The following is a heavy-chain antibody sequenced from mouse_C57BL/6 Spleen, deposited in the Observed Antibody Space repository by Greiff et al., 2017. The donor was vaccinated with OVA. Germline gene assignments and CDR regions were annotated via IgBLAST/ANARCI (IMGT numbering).Heavy chain of an antibody. V-gene: IGHV1-81*01. CDR2: IYPRSGNT. CDR3: AREGDYDVVDY. CDR1: GYTFTSYG. D-gene: IGHD2-4*01. Sequence: VQLQESGAELARPGASVKLSCKASGYTFTSYGISWVKQRTGQGLEWIGEIYPRSGNTYYNEKFKGKATLTADKSSSTAYLELRSLTSEDSAVYFCAREGDYDVVDYWGQGTTLTVSS. J-gene: IGHJ2*01.